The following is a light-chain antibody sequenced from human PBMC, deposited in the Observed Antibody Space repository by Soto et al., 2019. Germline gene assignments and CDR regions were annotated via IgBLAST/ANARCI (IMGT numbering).Light chain of an antibody. CDR3: GADHGSGSNFVYV. CDR2: VGTGGIVG. CDR1: SGYSNYK. J-gene: IGLJ1*01. V-gene: IGLV9-49*01. Sequence: QSVLTQPPSASASLGASVTITCTLSSGYSNYKVDWYQQRPGKGPRFVMRVGTGGIVGSKGDGIPDRFSVLGSGLNRYLTIKNIQEEDESDSHCGADHGSGSNFVYVFGTGTKVTVL.